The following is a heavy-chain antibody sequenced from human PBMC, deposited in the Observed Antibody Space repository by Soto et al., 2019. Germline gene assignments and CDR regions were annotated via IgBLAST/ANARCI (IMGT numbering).Heavy chain of an antibody. CDR1: GDSVSNSGYC. Sequence: PETLSLTCTVSGDSVSNSGYCWGWIRQSPGKRLEWIGSVSFSGSKYYNPSLGSRVTFSVDTSKTLISLKRRSVTAADTAVYYCARGSTWQGRDWFDPWGQGTLVTVSS. CDR2: VSFSGSK. V-gene: IGHV4-39*01. J-gene: IGHJ5*02. D-gene: IGHD6-13*01. CDR3: ARGSTWQGRDWFDP.